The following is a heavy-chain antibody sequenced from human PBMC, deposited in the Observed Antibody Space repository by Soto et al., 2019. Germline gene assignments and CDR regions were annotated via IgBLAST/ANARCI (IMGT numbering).Heavy chain of an antibody. J-gene: IGHJ5*02. V-gene: IGHV3-33*01. D-gene: IGHD2-2*01. CDR3: ARGGSSMTTSAPNRDNWFDP. CDR2: IWFDGSYK. CDR1: GFIFNRYG. Sequence: QVQLVESGGGVVQPGTSLRLSCAASGFIFNRYGMHWVRQAPGKGLEWVAVIWFDGSYKSYADSVKGRFTISRDNSKNELFLQMTGLRVEDSGFYYCARGGSSMTTSAPNRDNWFDPWGEGTRVTVSS.